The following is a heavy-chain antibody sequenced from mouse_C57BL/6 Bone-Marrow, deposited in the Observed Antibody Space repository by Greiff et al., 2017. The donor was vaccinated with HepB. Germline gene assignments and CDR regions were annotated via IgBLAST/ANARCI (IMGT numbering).Heavy chain of an antibody. J-gene: IGHJ4*01. CDR3: ARGGIYYCVYAYYYAMDD. CDR1: GYTFTSYW. D-gene: IGHD2-13*01. V-gene: IGHV1-59*01. CDR2: IDPSDSYT. Sequence: VQLQQPGAELVRPGTSVKLSCKASGYTFTSYWMHWVKQRPGQGLEWIGVIDPSDSYTNYNQKFKGKATLTVDTSSSTAYMQLSSLTSEDSAVYYRARGGIYYCVYAYYYAMDDWGQGTSGPGPS.